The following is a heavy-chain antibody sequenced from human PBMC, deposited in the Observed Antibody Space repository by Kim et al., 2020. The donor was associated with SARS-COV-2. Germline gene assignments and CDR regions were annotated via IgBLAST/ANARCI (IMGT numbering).Heavy chain of an antibody. Sequence: GGSLRLSCAASGFTFSSYAMSWVRQAPGKGLEWVSAISGSGGSTYYADSVKGRFTISRDNSKNTLYLQMNSLRAEDTAVYYCAGTVLGYCGGDCLSFWWYFDLWGRGTLVTVSS. CDR1: GFTFSSYA. V-gene: IGHV3-23*01. CDR3: AGTVLGYCGGDCLSFWWYFDL. D-gene: IGHD2-21*02. CDR2: ISGSGGST. J-gene: IGHJ2*01.